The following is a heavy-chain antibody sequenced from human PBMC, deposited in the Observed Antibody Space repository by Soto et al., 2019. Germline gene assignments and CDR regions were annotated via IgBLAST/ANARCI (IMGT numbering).Heavy chain of an antibody. V-gene: IGHV3-21*01. CDR2: ISSSSSYI. J-gene: IGHJ4*02. CDR1: GFTFSSYS. CDR3: ARAHASSWYGFDY. D-gene: IGHD6-13*01. Sequence: EVQLVESGGGLVKPGGSLRLSCAASGFTFSSYSMNWVRQAPGKGLEWVSSISSSSSYIYYADSVKGRFTISRDNAKNSLYLQMNSLRAEDTAVYYCARAHASSWYGFDYWGQGTLVTVSS.